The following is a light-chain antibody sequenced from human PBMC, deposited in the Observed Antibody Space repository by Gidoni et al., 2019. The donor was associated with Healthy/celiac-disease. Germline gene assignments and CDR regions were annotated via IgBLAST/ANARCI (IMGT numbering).Light chain of an antibody. J-gene: IGKJ1*01. CDR2: AAS. CDR1: QSISSY. Sequence: IPMTPPPSSLSASVADSVTIPCRASQSISSYLKWYQQKPGKAPELLIYAASSLQSGVPSRFRGSGSETDFTLTISSLQPEDCGTYYCQQSYSTPRTFGQGTKVEIK. V-gene: IGKV1-39*01. CDR3: QQSYSTPRT.